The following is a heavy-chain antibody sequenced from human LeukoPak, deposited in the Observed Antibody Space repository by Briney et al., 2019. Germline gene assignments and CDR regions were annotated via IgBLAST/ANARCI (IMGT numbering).Heavy chain of an antibody. D-gene: IGHD5-18*01. Sequence: GGSLRLSCAASGFTFSSYAMSWVRQAPGKGLEWVSAIIGSGGSTYYADSVKGRFTISRDNSKNTLYLQINSLRAEDTAVYYCGKGPSTAMVFYWFDPWGQGTLVTVSS. CDR3: GKGPSTAMVFYWFDP. V-gene: IGHV3-23*01. CDR2: IIGSGGST. CDR1: GFTFSSYA. J-gene: IGHJ5*02.